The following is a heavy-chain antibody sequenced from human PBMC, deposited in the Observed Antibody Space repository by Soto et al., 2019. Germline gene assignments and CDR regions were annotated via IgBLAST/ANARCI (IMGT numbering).Heavy chain of an antibody. J-gene: IGHJ5*02. CDR2: IIPIHGIA. D-gene: IGHD2-2*02. CDR1: GGTFSSYS. CDR3: ARDRRSSYTNWFDP. Sequence: QVQLVHSGAEVKKPGSSVKVSCKASGGTFSSYSISWVRWDPGQGLEWMGRIIPIHGIANYAKKFQGRVTITADKSTSTAYMEVSSLRSEDTAVYYCARDRRSSYTNWFDPWGQGTLVTVSS. V-gene: IGHV1-69*04.